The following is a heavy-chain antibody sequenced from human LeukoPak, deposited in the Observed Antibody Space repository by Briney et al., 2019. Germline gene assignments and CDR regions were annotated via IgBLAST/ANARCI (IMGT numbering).Heavy chain of an antibody. CDR1: GYTFTSDY. CDR2: INPSGGST. CDR3: ARGKVVVVAATSLGY. V-gene: IGHV1-46*01. D-gene: IGHD2-15*01. Sequence: GASVKVSCKASGYTFTSDYMHWVRQAPGQGLEWMGIINPSGGSTSYAQKFQGRVTITRDTSTSTVYMELSSLRSEDTAVYYCARGKVVVVAATSLGYWGQGTLVTVSS. J-gene: IGHJ4*02.